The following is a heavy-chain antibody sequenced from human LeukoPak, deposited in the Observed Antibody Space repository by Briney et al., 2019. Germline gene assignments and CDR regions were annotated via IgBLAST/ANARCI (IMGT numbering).Heavy chain of an antibody. CDR1: GGSISSYY. CDR3: ARTPGYSILGH. V-gene: IGHV4-59*01. J-gene: IGHJ5*02. D-gene: IGHD4-11*01. Sequence: SETLSLTCTVSGGSISSYYWSWIRQPPGKGLEWIGYIYYSGSTNYNPSLKSRVTISVDTSKNQFSLKLSSVTAADTAVYYCARTPGYSILGHWGQGTLVTVSS. CDR2: IYYSGST.